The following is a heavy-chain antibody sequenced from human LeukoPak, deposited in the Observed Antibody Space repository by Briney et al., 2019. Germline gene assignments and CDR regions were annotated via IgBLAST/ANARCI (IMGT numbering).Heavy chain of an antibody. CDR1: GFTFSSYS. D-gene: IGHD4-11*01. CDR3: TTEGLPGSFDY. V-gene: IGHV3-15*01. J-gene: IGHJ4*02. CDR2: IKNKADAGTA. Sequence: GGSLRLSCAASGFTFSSYSMNWVRQAPGKGLEWVGRIKNKADAGTAEYAAPVKGRFTISRDDSKNTVYLQMNSLETEDTAMYYCTTEGLPGSFDYWGQGTLVTVSS.